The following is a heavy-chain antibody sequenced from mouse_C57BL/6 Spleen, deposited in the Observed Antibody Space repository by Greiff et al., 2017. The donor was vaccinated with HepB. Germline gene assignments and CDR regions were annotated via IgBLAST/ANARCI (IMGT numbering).Heavy chain of an antibody. Sequence: QVQLQQPGAELVKPGASVKLSCKASGYTFTRYWMQWVKQRPGQGLEWIGEIDPSDSYTNYNQKFKGKAKLTVDTPSSTAYMQLSSLTSEDSAVYYCARGLGRYYAMDYWGQGTSVTVSS. V-gene: IGHV1-50*01. CDR2: IDPSDSYT. CDR1: GYTFTRYW. D-gene: IGHD4-1*01. J-gene: IGHJ4*01. CDR3: ARGLGRYYAMDY.